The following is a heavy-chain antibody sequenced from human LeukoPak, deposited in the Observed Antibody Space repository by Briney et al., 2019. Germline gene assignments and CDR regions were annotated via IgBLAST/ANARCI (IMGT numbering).Heavy chain of an antibody. Sequence: GESLKISCKGSGYSFTSYWIGWVHQMPGKGLEWMGIVYPGDSDTRYSPSFQGQVTISADKSISTAYLQWSSLKASDTAMYYCARRFTGSSSWYAPRGYFDYWGQGTLVTVSS. CDR2: VYPGDSDT. V-gene: IGHV5-51*07. CDR3: ARRFTGSSSWYAPRGYFDY. J-gene: IGHJ4*02. CDR1: GYSFTSYW. D-gene: IGHD6-13*01.